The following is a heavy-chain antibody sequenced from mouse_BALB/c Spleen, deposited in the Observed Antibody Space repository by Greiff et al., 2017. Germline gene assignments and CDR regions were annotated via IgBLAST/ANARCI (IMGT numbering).Heavy chain of an antibody. CDR3: ARTTATYFDY. CDR2: IDPSDSET. J-gene: IGHJ2*01. Sequence: VQLQQPGAELVKPGAPVKLSCKASGYTFTSYWMNWVKQRPGRGLEWIGRIDPSDSETHYNQKFKDKATLTVDKSSSTAYIQLSSLTSEDSAVYYWARTTATYFDYWGQGTTLTVSS. CDR1: GYTFTSYW. D-gene: IGHD1-2*01. V-gene: IGHV1-69*02.